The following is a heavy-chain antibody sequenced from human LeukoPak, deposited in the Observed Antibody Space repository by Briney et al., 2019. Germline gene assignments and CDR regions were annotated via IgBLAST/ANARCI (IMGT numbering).Heavy chain of an antibody. CDR3: ARRXWFGEPDDFDY. CDR1: GFTFSSYS. Sequence: GGSLRLSCAASGFTFSSYSMNWVRQAPGKGVEGVSYISSSSSTIYYAASVKGPFTISRDNAKNSLYLQMNSLRAEDTAVYYCARRXWFGEPDDFDYWGQGTLVTVSS. CDR2: ISSSSSTI. D-gene: IGHD3-10*01. V-gene: IGHV3-48*01. J-gene: IGHJ4*02.